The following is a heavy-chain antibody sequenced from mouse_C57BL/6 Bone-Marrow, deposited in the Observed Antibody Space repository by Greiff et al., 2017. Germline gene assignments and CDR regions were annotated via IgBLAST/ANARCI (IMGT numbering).Heavy chain of an antibody. CDR2: IYPGSGST. V-gene: IGHV1-55*01. CDR1: GYTFTSYW. CDR3: ARGNLAWFAY. J-gene: IGHJ3*01. Sequence: QVLLQQPGAELVKPGASVKMSCKASGYTFTSYWITWVKQRPGQGLEWIGDIYPGSGSTKYNEKFKSKATLTVDTSSSTSSMQLSSLTSEDSAVYYCARGNLAWFAYWGQGTLVTVSA.